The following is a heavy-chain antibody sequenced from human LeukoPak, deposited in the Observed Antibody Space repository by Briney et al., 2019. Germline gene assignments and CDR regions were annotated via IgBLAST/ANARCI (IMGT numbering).Heavy chain of an antibody. Sequence: GESLRLSCAASGFTLSSYWMSCVRQAPGKGLEWVANIDQDGSSKYYVDSVKGRFSISRDDAKNSPYLQMNSLRAEDTAVYYCARDLFSGSYYEDFWGQGTLVTVSS. J-gene: IGHJ4*02. D-gene: IGHD1-26*01. V-gene: IGHV3-7*01. CDR3: ARDLFSGSYYEDF. CDR2: IDQDGSSK. CDR1: GFTLSSYW.